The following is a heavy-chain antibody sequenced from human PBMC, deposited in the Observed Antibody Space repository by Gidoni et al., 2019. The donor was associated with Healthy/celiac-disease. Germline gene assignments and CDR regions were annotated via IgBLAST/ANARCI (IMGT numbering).Heavy chain of an antibody. J-gene: IGHJ6*02. CDR1: GGSISSYD. CDR2: IYYSGST. CDR3: ARASSTIFGGGV. V-gene: IGHV4-59*01. Sequence: QVPLQESAPGLVKPSETLSLTCTVSGGSISSYDWSWIRQPPGKGLAWIGYIYYSGSTTYHPSLKSRVTISVDTSKNQFSLKLSFVTAADTAVYYCARASSTIFGGGVWGQGTTVTVSS. D-gene: IGHD3-3*01.